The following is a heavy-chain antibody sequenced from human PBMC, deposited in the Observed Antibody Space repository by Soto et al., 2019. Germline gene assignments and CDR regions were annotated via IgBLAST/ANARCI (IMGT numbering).Heavy chain of an antibody. Sequence: EVQLLESGGGLVQPGGSLRLSWAASEFTFSTHAMTWVRQAPGKGLEWVSSISGSGGSTYYADSVKGRFTISRDNSKNTLYLQMNSLRAEDAAVYSCAKAGYCVSTSCYFPFDYWGQGTLVNVSS. V-gene: IGHV3-23*01. CDR2: ISGSGGST. J-gene: IGHJ4*02. D-gene: IGHD2-2*01. CDR3: AKAGYCVSTSCYFPFDY. CDR1: EFTFSTHA.